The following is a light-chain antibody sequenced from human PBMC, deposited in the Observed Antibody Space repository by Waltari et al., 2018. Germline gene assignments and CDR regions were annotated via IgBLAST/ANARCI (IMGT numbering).Light chain of an antibody. Sequence: EIVMTQSPATLSVSPGERATLSCRASQIVGSNLAWYQQKPGQAPRLLIYAASTRATGIPARFSGSGSGTDFTLTINSMQSEDFAVYYCQQYDNWPPLTFGGGTKVEI. J-gene: IGKJ4*01. V-gene: IGKV3-15*01. CDR3: QQYDNWPPLT. CDR1: QIVGSN. CDR2: AAS.